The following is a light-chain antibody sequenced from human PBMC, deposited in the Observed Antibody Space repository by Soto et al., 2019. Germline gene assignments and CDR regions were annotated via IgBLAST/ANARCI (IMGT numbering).Light chain of an antibody. J-gene: IGKJ4*01. CDR3: QQRSNWPT. CDR1: QSVSTY. CDR2: DAS. V-gene: IGKV3-11*01. Sequence: EIVLTQSPATLSLSPGERASLSCRASQSVSTYLAWYQQKPGQAPRLLIFDASSRATGIPARFSGSGSGTDFTLTISSLDPGDFAVYYCQQRSNWPTFGGGTKVDIK.